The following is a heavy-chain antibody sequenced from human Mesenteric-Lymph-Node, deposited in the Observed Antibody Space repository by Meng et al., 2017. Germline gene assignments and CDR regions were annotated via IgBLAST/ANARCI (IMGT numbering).Heavy chain of an antibody. CDR2: ISYDGSNK. D-gene: IGHD3-16*01. J-gene: IGHJ4*02. CDR1: GFTFSSYA. V-gene: IGHV3-30*07. Sequence: GESLKISCAASGFTFSSYAMHWVRQAPGKGLEWVAVISYDGSNKYYADSVKGRFTISRDNSKNTLYLQMNSLRAEDTAVYYCARDLSRGRQGCLAYWGQGTLVTVSS. CDR3: ARDLSRGRQGCLAY.